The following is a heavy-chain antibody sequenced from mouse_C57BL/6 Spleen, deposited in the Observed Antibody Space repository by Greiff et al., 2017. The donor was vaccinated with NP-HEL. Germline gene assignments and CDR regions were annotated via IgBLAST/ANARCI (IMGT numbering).Heavy chain of an antibody. CDR2: IHPNSGST. V-gene: IGHV1-64*01. CDR1: GYTFTSYW. Sequence: QVQLQQPGAELVKPGASVKLSCKASGYTFTSYWMHWVTQRPGQGLEWIGMIHPNSGSTNYNEKFKSKATLTVDKSSSTAYMQLSSLTSEDSAVYYCARSLLPHWYFDVWGTGTTVTVSS. D-gene: IGHD1-2*01. J-gene: IGHJ1*03. CDR3: ARSLLPHWYFDV.